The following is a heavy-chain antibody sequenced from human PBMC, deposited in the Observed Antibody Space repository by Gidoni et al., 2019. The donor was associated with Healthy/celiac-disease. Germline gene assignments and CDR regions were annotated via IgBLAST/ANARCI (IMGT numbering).Heavy chain of an antibody. J-gene: IGHJ6*02. CDR1: GFTFSSYA. V-gene: IGHV3-30*04. Sequence: QVQLVESGGGVVQPGRSLRLSCAASGFTFSSYAMHWVRQAPGKGLEWVAVISYDGSNKYYADSVKGRFTISRDNSKNTLYLQMNRLRVEDTAVYYCARDPFLIAAVDPYYYYGMDVWGQGTTVTVSS. CDR2: ISYDGSNK. CDR3: ARDPFLIAAVDPYYYYGMDV. D-gene: IGHD6-13*01.